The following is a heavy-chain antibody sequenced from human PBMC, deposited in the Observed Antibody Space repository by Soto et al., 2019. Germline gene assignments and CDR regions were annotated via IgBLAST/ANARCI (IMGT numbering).Heavy chain of an antibody. V-gene: IGHV4-30-4*01. D-gene: IGHD6-13*01. CDR2: IYYSGST. J-gene: IGHJ4*02. Sequence: QVQLQESGPGLVKPSQTLSLTCTVSGGSISSGDYYWSWIRQPPGKGLEWIGYIYYSGSTYYNPSLKRRVTISVDTSKNQFSLKLSSVTAADTAVYYCARDRGMAAAGTDYWGQGTLVTVSS. CDR3: ARDRGMAAAGTDY. CDR1: GGSISSGDYY.